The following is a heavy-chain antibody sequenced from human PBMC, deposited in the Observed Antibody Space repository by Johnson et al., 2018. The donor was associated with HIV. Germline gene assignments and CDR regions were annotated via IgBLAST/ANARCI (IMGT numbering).Heavy chain of an antibody. D-gene: IGHD3-22*01. J-gene: IGHJ3*02. CDR2: IRYDGFNK. V-gene: IGHV3-30*02. CDR3: AKGTNYSDGSGYWSKDGFDI. CDR1: GFTFSSYG. Sequence: VQLVESGGGVVQPGGSLRLSCATSGFTFSSYGMHWVRQAPGKGLEWVAFIRYDGFNKYFADSVKGRFTISRDNSKNTLHLQMNSLRAEDTAGYYCAKGTNYSDGSGYWSKDGFDIWGQGTRVTVAS.